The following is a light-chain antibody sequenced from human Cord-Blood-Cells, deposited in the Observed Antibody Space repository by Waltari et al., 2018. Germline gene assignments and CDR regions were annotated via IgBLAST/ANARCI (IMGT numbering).Light chain of an antibody. CDR3: QAWDSSTYV. Sequence: SYELTPPPSVSVSPGQTASITCSGDKLGAKYACWYQQKPGQSPVLVIYQDSKRPSGTPERFSGSNSGNTATLTISGTQAMYEADYYCQAWDSSTYVFGTGTKVTVL. CDR1: KLGAKY. CDR2: QDS. V-gene: IGLV3-1*01. J-gene: IGLJ1*01.